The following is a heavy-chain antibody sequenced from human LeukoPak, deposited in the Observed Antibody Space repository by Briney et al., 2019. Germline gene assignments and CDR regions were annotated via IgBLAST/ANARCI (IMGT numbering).Heavy chain of an antibody. V-gene: IGHV3-23*01. Sequence: GGSLRLSGAASGFTFSSYAMSWVRQAPGKGLEWVSAISGSGGSTYYADSVKGRFTISRDNSKNTLYLQMNSLRAEDTAVYYCAKVNSPRLDFDYWGQGTLVTVSS. J-gene: IGHJ4*02. CDR1: GFTFSSYA. CDR2: ISGSGGST. D-gene: IGHD2-21*01. CDR3: AKVNSPRLDFDY.